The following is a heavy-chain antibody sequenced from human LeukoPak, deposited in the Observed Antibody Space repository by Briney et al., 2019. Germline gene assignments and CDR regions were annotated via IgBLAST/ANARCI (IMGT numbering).Heavy chain of an antibody. CDR3: ARQGIILTAYYGY. V-gene: IGHV3-23*01. Sequence: PGGSLRLSCAASGFTFSSYAMSWVRQAPGKGLEWVSAIRGSGSSIYYADSVKGRFTISRDNSKNTLYLQMNSLRAEDTAVYYCARQGIILTAYYGYWGQGTLVTVSS. CDR2: IRGSGSSI. D-gene: IGHD3-9*01. CDR1: GFTFSSYA. J-gene: IGHJ4*02.